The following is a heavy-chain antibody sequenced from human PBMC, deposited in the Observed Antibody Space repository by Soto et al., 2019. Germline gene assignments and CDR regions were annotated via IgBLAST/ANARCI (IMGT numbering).Heavy chain of an antibody. CDR2: IYPGDSDT. J-gene: IGHJ5*02. V-gene: IGHV5-51*01. D-gene: IGHD4-17*01. Sequence: LGESLKISCKGSGYSFTSYWIGWVRQMPGKGLEWMGIIYPGDSDTRYSPSFQGQVTISADKSISTAYLQWSSLKASDTAMYYCARLLGIDYGDYVWDWFDPWGQGTLVTVSS. CDR3: ARLLGIDYGDYVWDWFDP. CDR1: GYSFTSYW.